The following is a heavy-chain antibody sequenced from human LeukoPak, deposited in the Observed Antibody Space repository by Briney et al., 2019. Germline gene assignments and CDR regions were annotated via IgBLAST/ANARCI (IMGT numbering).Heavy chain of an antibody. Sequence: ASVKVSCKVSGYTLTELSMHWVRQAPGKGLEWMGGFDPEDGETIYAQKFQGRVTMTEDTCTDTAYMELSSLRSEDTAVYYCATHAEYYYDSSGYYNFDYWGQGTLVTVSS. J-gene: IGHJ4*02. CDR1: GYTLTELS. CDR2: FDPEDGET. V-gene: IGHV1-24*01. CDR3: ATHAEYYYDSSGYYNFDY. D-gene: IGHD3-22*01.